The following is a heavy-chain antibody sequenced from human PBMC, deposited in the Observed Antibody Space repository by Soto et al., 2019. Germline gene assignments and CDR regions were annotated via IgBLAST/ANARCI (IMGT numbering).Heavy chain of an antibody. CDR1: GGPISSYY. Sequence: SETLSLTCTISGGPISSYYWSWIRQPPGKGLEWIGYIYYSGSTNYNPSLKSRVTISVDTSKNQFSLKLNSMTAADTAVYYCARHNYGSGSTYFDYWGQGTLVTVSS. CDR3: ARHNYGSGSTYFDY. V-gene: IGHV4-59*08. D-gene: IGHD3-10*01. J-gene: IGHJ4*02. CDR2: IYYSGST.